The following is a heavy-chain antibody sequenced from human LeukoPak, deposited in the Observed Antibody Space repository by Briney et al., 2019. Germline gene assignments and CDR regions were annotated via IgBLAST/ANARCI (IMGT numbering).Heavy chain of an antibody. J-gene: IGHJ3*02. CDR3: ARDLVTVTKGFDI. Sequence: SETLSLTCAVSDDSFSSHYWTWIRQPPGKGLEWIGYISYIGSTNYNPSLKSRVTISIDTSKNEFSLKLTPVTAADTAVYYCARDLVTVTKGFDIWGQGTMVTVSS. CDR2: ISYIGST. V-gene: IGHV4-59*11. CDR1: DDSFSSHY. D-gene: IGHD4-17*01.